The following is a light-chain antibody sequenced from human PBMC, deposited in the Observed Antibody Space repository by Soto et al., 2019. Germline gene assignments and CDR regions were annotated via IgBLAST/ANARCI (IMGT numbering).Light chain of an antibody. J-gene: IGKJ1*01. CDR3: QQYNTYWT. CDR2: HAS. Sequence: DIPMTQSPSTLSASVGDRVTITCRASQSISIWLAWYQQKPGKAPKLLIWHASSLESGVPSRFSGSGSGTEFARTISSLQPDDFETYYCQQYNTYWTFGQGTKVEI. CDR1: QSISIW. V-gene: IGKV1-5*01.